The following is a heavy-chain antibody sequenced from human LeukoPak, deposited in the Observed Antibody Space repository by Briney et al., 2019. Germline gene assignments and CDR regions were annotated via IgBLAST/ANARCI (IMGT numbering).Heavy chain of an antibody. CDR1: GFTFSSYW. Sequence: GGSLRLSCAASGFTFSSYWMHWVRQAPGKGLVWVSRVKSDDSTTTYADSVKGRFTISRGNAKNTLYLQMHTLRAEDMAVYYCATDRGYGMDVWGQGTTVTVSS. V-gene: IGHV3-74*01. D-gene: IGHD3-10*01. CDR3: ATDRGYGMDV. J-gene: IGHJ6*02. CDR2: VKSDDSTT.